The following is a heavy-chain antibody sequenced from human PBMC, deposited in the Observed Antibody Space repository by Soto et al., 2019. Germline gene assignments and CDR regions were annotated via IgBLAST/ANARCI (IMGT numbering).Heavy chain of an antibody. J-gene: IGHJ6*02. V-gene: IGHV4-59*01. Sequence: PSETLSLTCTVSGGSISSYYWSWIRQPPGKGLEWIGYIYYSGSTNYNPSLKSRVTISVDTSKNQFSLKLSSVTAADTAVYYCAREDIIVGARNYYYYGMDVSGQGTTVTVSS. CDR1: GGSISSYY. D-gene: IGHD1-26*01. CDR3: AREDIIVGARNYYYYGMDV. CDR2: IYYSGST.